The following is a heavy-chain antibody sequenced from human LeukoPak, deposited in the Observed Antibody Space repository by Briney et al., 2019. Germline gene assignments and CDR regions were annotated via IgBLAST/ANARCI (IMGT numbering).Heavy chain of an antibody. CDR1: GHTFTGYY. CDR2: IIPIFGTA. Sequence: ASVRVSCKASGHTFTGYYMHWVRQAPGQGLEWMGGIIPIFGTANYAQKFQGRVTITADESTSTAYMELSSLRSEDTAVYYCARGDSSGYKYYMDVWGKGTTVTISS. V-gene: IGHV1-69*13. CDR3: ARGDSSGYKYYMDV. J-gene: IGHJ6*03. D-gene: IGHD3-22*01.